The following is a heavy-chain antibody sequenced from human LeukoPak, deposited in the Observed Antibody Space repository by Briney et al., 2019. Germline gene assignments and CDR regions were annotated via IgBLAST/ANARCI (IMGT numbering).Heavy chain of an antibody. CDR1: GGSISSSGYY. J-gene: IGHJ6*03. Sequence: SETLSLTCTVSGGSISSSGYYWGWIRQPTGKGPEWIGRIYHSGSTSYNPSLKSRVTISVDTSKNQFSLKVSSVTAADTAVYYCARRATYYYYMDVWGKGTTVTVSS. V-gene: IGHV4-39*01. CDR3: ARRATYYYYMDV. CDR2: IYHSGST. D-gene: IGHD5-12*01.